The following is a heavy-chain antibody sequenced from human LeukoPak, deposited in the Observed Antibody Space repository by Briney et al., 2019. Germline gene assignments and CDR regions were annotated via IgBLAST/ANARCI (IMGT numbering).Heavy chain of an antibody. D-gene: IGHD3-10*01. J-gene: IGHJ4*02. CDR2: IYHSGST. CDR3: ARHRDYYGSGTYSGYFDY. Sequence: PSETLSLTCTVSGYSISSGYYWGWIRQPPGKGLEWIGSIYHSGSTYYNPSLKSRVTISVDTSKNQFSLKLSSLTAADTAVYYCARHRDYYGSGTYSGYFDYWGQGTLVTASS. V-gene: IGHV4-38-2*02. CDR1: GYSISSGYY.